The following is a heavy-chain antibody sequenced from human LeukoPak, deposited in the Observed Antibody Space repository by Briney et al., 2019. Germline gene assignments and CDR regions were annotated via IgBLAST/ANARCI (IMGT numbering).Heavy chain of an antibody. J-gene: IGHJ5*02. V-gene: IGHV4-39*07. CDR1: GGSISSSSYY. CDR3: ARDLRVWRAGWFDP. D-gene: IGHD6-13*01. Sequence: SSETLSLTFTVSGGSISSSSYYWCWIRQPPGKGLEWIGSVYYSGSTYYNPSLKSRVTISVDTSKNQFSLKLSSVTAADTAVYYCARDLRVWRAGWFDPWGQGTLVTVSS. CDR2: VYYSGST.